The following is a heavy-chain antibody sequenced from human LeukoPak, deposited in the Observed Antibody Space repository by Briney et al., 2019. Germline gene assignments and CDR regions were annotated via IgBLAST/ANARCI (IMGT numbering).Heavy chain of an antibody. D-gene: IGHD5-12*01. J-gene: IGHJ4*02. CDR2: IYHSGST. V-gene: IGHV4-38-2*01. CDR3: ARGNVDIVATIFDY. CDR1: GYSISSGYY. Sequence: SETLSLTCAVSGYSISSGYYWGWIRQPPGKGLEWIGSIYHSGSTYYNPSLKSRVTISVDTSKNQVSLKLSSVTAADTAVYYCARGNVDIVATIFDYWGQGTLVSVSS.